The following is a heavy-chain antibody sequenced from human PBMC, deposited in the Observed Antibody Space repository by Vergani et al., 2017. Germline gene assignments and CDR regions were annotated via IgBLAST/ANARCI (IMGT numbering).Heavy chain of an antibody. D-gene: IGHD3-9*01. V-gene: IGHV4-34*01. J-gene: IGHJ5*02. CDR3: ARVTHDILTGHNWFDP. CDR1: GRSFSGYY. CDR2: INHSGST. Sequence: QVQLQQWGAGLLKPSETLSLTCAVYGRSFSGYYWSWIRQPPGKGLEWIGEINHSGSTNYNPSLKSRVTISVDTSKNQFSLKLSSVTAADTAVYYCARVTHDILTGHNWFDPGGQGTLVTVSS.